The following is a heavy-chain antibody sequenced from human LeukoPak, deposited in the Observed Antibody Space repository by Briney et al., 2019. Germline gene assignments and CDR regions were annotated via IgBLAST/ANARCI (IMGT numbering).Heavy chain of an antibody. CDR1: GGSISSYY. V-gene: IGHV4-59*01. Sequence: PSETLPLTCTVSGGSISSYYWSWIRQPPGKGLEWIGYIYYSGSTNYNPSLKSRVTISVDTSKNQFSLKLSSVTAADTAVYYCARYYYGSGSLDAFDIWGQGTMVTVSS. D-gene: IGHD3-10*01. J-gene: IGHJ3*02. CDR3: ARYYYGSGSLDAFDI. CDR2: IYYSGST.